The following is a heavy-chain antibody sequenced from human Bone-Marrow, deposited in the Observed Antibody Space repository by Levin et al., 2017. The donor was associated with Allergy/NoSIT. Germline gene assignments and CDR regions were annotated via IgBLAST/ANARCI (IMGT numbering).Heavy chain of an antibody. CDR3: ARDSRCGYSGYDGVLGWD. V-gene: IGHV3-74*01. D-gene: IGHD5-12*01. J-gene: IGHJ4*02. CDR1: GFTFSTYW. Sequence: GGSLRLSCAASGFTFSTYWMHWVRQAPGKGPVWVSHINSDGSGTSYADSVKGRFTISRDNAKNTLYLQMNSLRAEDTAVYYCARDSRCGYSGYDGVLGWDWGQGTLVTVSS. CDR2: INSDGSGT.